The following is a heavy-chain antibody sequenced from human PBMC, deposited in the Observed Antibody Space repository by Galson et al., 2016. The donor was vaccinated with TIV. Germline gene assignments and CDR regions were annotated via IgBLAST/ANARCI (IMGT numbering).Heavy chain of an antibody. CDR3: AKVDSYGSGGFFDF. D-gene: IGHD3-10*01. Sequence: CAASGFTFTSYGMSWVRQAPGKGLEWVSTISGRGDSIYYAKSVKGRFTISRDNSKNMQYLQMNSLEAEDTALYYCAKVDSYGSGGFFDFWGQGTLVTVSS. J-gene: IGHJ4*02. V-gene: IGHV3-23*01. CDR2: ISGRGDSI. CDR1: GFTFTSYG.